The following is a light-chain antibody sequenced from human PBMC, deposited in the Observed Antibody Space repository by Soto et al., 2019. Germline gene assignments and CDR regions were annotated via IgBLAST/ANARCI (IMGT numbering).Light chain of an antibody. J-gene: IGKJ1*01. CDR1: QSITSW. CDR2: KAS. CDR3: QQYNSYST. Sequence: DIQMTQSPSTLSASVGDRVTVTCRASQSITSWLAWYQQKPGKAPKLLIYKASSLESGVPSRFSGSGSGTEFTLTISSLQPDDFATYYCQQYNSYSTFGQGTKVDIK. V-gene: IGKV1-5*03.